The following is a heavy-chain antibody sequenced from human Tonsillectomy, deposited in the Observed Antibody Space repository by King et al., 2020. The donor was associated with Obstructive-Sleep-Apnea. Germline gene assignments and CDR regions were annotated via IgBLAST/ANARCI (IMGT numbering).Heavy chain of an antibody. CDR1: GFTFSGSA. V-gene: IGHV3-73*01. D-gene: IGHD3-9*01. CDR2: IRSKANSYAT. CDR3: TRPCYCILTGRRGFDP. Sequence: VQLVESGGGLVQPGGSLKLSCAASGFTFSGSAMHWVRQASGKGLEWVGRIRSKANSYATVYAASVKGRFTISRDDSKNTAFLQMNSLKTEDTAVYYCTRPCYCILTGRRGFDPGGQGTLVTVSS. J-gene: IGHJ5*02.